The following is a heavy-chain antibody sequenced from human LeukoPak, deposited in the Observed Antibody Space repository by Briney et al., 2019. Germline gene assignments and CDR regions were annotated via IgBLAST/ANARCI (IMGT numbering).Heavy chain of an antibody. D-gene: IGHD4-17*01. Sequence: GGSLRLSCAASGFTFSSYSMNWVRQAPGKGLGWVSSISSSSSYIYYADSVKGRFTISRDNAKNSLYLQMNSLRAEDTAVYYCARDPGGYGDYQFDYWGQGTLVTVSS. CDR1: GFTFSSYS. CDR3: ARDPGGYGDYQFDY. J-gene: IGHJ4*02. V-gene: IGHV3-21*01. CDR2: ISSSSSYI.